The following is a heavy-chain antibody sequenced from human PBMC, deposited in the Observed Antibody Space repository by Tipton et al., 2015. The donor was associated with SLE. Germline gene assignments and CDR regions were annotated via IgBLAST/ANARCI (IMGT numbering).Heavy chain of an antibody. V-gene: IGHV4-4*08. CDR1: GGSISSYY. CDR2: IYTSGST. Sequence: TLSLTCTVSGGSISSYYWSWIRQPPGKGLEWIGRIYTSGSTNYNPSLKSRVTISIDTSKNQFSLKLSSATAADTAVYYCARDGRGYGMDVWGQGTTVTVSS. CDR3: ARDGRGYGMDV. J-gene: IGHJ6*02.